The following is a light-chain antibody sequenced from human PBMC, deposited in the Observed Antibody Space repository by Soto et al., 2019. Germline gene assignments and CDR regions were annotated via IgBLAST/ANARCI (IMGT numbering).Light chain of an antibody. J-gene: IGKJ4*01. CDR1: QSVSSY. V-gene: IGKV3-11*01. Sequence: EIVLTQSPATLSLSPGERATLSCRASQSVSSYLAWYQQKPGQAPRLLIYDASNRATGISARFSGSGSGTDFPLTISSLEPEDFAVYYCQQRSNWPPWLTFGGGTKVEIK. CDR3: QQRSNWPPWLT. CDR2: DAS.